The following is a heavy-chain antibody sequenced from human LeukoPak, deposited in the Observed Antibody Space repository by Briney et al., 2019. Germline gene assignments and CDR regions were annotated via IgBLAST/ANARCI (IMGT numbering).Heavy chain of an antibody. CDR2: ISSSSSYI. CDR1: GFTFSSYS. D-gene: IGHD1-26*01. J-gene: IGHJ4*02. V-gene: IGHV3-21*01. Sequence: GGSLRLSCAASGFTFSSYSMNWVRQAPGKGLEWVSSISSSSSYIYYADSVKGRFTISRDNAKNSLYLQMNSLRAEDTAVYYCARDHVRELPPFDYWGQGTLVTVSS. CDR3: ARDHVRELPPFDY.